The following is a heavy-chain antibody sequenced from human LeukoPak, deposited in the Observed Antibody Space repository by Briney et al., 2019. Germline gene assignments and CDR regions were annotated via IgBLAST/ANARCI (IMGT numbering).Heavy chain of an antibody. V-gene: IGHV1-69*04. J-gene: IGHJ4*02. D-gene: IGHD3-10*01. Sequence: ASVKVSCKASGGTFSFCAINWVRQAPGQGLEWMGRIIPIPGMANYAQKFQGRVTITADSSTSTAYMEVSSLRSEDTAVYYCARAVVVARGLMAYFDYWGQGTLVTVSS. CDR2: IIPIPGMA. CDR1: GGTFSFCA. CDR3: ARAVVVARGLMAYFDY.